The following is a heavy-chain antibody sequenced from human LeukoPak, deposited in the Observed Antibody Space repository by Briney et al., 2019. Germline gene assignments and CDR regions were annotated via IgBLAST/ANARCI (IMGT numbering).Heavy chain of an antibody. CDR2: IYYSGST. D-gene: IGHD3-3*01. V-gene: IGHV4-31*03. J-gene: IGHJ6*02. CDR3: ARRATIFGVVREVDV. CDR1: GGSISSGGYY. Sequence: ASQTLSLTCTVSGGSISSGGYYWSWIRQHPGKGLEWIGYIYYSGSTYYNPSLKSRVTISVDTSKNQFSLKLSSVTAADTAVYYCARRATIFGVVREVDVWGQGTTVTVSS.